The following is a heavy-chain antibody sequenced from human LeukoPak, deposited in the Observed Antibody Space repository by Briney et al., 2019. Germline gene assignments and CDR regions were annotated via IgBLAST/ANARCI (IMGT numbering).Heavy chain of an antibody. CDR3: ASGRQQLAHYGMDV. J-gene: IGHJ6*02. V-gene: IGHV4-39*07. Sequence: SETLSLTCSVSGGSISSRYYWGWIRQSPGKGLEWIGGLYYTGSTYYNPSLKSRITISVDTSKNQFSLKLSSVTAADTAVYYCASGRQQLAHYGMDVWGQGTTVTVSS. CDR2: LYYTGST. CDR1: GGSISSRYY. D-gene: IGHD6-13*01.